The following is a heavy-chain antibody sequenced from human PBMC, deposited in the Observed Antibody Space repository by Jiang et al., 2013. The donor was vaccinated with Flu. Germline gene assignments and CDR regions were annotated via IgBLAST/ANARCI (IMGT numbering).Heavy chain of an antibody. CDR2: IYYSGST. V-gene: IGHV4-59*01. Sequence: GPGLVKPSETLSLTCTVSGGSISNYYWSWIRQPPGKGLEWIGYIYYSGSTNYNPSLKSRVTISVDTSKNQFSLILTSVTAADTAVYYCARVPPKGGGWPSHYFHYWGQGTLVTVSS. CDR3: ARVPPKGGGWPSHYFHY. J-gene: IGHJ4*02. CDR1: GGSISNYY. D-gene: IGHD6-19*01.